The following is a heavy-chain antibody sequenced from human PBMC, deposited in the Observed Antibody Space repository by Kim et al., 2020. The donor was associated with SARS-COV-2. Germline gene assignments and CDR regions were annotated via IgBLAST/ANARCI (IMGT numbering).Heavy chain of an antibody. V-gene: IGHV3-30*03. CDR3: ARGRGSGWYGYFDY. D-gene: IGHD6-19*01. CDR1: GFTFSTYG. J-gene: IGHJ4*02. Sequence: GGSLRLSCAASGFTFSTYGMHWVRQAPGKGLEWVAVIAYDGSNQFYTDSVRGRFTISRDDSKNTVFLQMNSLRAEDTAVYYCARGRGSGWYGYFDYWGQGTLVTVSS. CDR2: IAYDGSNQ.